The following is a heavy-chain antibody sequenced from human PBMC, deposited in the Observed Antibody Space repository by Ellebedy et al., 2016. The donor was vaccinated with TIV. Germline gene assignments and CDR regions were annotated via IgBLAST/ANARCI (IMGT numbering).Heavy chain of an antibody. CDR2: IIPIFGTA. J-gene: IGHJ6*03. D-gene: IGHD3-10*01. Sequence: SVKVSCXASGGTFSSYAISWVRQAPGQGLEWMGGIIPIFGTANYAQKFQGRVTITADESTSTAYMELSSLRSEDTAVYYCAREGAHYGSGSYRYYYYYYMDVWGKGTTVTVSS. CDR1: GGTFSSYA. CDR3: AREGAHYGSGSYRYYYYYYMDV. V-gene: IGHV1-69*13.